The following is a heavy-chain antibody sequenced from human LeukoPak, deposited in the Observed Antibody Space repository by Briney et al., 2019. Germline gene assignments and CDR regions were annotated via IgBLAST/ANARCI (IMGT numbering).Heavy chain of an antibody. CDR2: ISKSGDTT. J-gene: IGHJ4*02. CDR3: TKLVSATMTNDY. V-gene: IGHV3-23*01. D-gene: IGHD5-12*01. Sequence: GGSLRLSCAASGFSFSAYVMTWARQAPGKGLEWVSSISKSGDTTYYAESVKGRFTVSRDNSKKTVFLQMDSLRGEDTAIYYCTKLVSATMTNDYWGPGTLVTVSS. CDR1: GFSFSAYV.